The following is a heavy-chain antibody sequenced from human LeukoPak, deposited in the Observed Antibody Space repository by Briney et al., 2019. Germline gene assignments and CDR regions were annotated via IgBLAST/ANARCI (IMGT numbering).Heavy chain of an antibody. Sequence: SETLSLTCTVSGYSISSGYYWGWIRQPPGKGLEWIGEINHSGSTNYNPSLKSRVTISVDTSKNQFSLKLSSVTAADTAVYYCARHIRITMVRGSFDPWGQGTLVTVSS. CDR3: ARHIRITMVRGSFDP. CDR2: INHSGST. J-gene: IGHJ5*02. CDR1: GYSISSGYY. V-gene: IGHV4-38-2*02. D-gene: IGHD3-10*01.